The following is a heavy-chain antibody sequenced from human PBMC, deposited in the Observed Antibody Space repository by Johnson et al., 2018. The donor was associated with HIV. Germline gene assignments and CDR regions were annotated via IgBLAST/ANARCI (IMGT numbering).Heavy chain of an antibody. D-gene: IGHD3-9*01. CDR2: ISSDGNNK. V-gene: IGHV3-30-3*01. CDR1: GFTFSNYA. Sequence: QVQLVESGGGLVQPGRSLRLSCAASGFTFSNYAIHWVRQAPGKGLEWVAVISSDGNNKHYADSVKGRFSISRDNSKNTLYLQMNSLRVEDTAVYYCASEIVYDILTGAFDIWGQGTMVTVSS. J-gene: IGHJ3*02. CDR3: ASEIVYDILTGAFDI.